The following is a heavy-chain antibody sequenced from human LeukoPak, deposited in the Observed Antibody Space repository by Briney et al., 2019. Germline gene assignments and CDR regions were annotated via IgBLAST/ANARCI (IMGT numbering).Heavy chain of an antibody. CDR3: ARGCSYYYDSSGYYSPLYYYYMDV. CDR1: GYTFTSYG. J-gene: IGHJ6*03. CDR2: ISAYNGNT. Sequence: ASVKVSCKASGYTFTSYGISWVRQAPGQGLEWMGWISAYNGNTNYAQKLQGRVTMTTDTSTSTAYMELRSLRSDDTAVYYCARGCSYYYDSSGYYSPLYYYYMDVWGKGTTVTVSS. D-gene: IGHD3-22*01. V-gene: IGHV1-18*01.